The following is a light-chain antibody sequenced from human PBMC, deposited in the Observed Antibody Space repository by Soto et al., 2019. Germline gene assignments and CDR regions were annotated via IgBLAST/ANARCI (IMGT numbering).Light chain of an antibody. CDR3: QQYNSYSGT. V-gene: IGKV1-5*03. J-gene: IGKJ1*01. CDR2: KAS. Sequence: DIQMTQSPSTLSASVGDRVIITCRASQSISSWLAWYQQKPGKAPKLLIYKASSLESGVPSRFSGSGSGTEFNLTISSLQPVDFATDYGQQYNSYSGTFGQGTKVEIK. CDR1: QSISSW.